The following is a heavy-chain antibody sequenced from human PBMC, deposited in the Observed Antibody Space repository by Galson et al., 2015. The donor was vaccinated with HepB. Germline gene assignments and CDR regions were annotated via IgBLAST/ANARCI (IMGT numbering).Heavy chain of an antibody. J-gene: IGHJ5*02. CDR3: ARGPVDYGAPPWFDP. CDR1: GYTFTSYG. D-gene: IGHD4-17*01. CDR2: ISAYNGNT. V-gene: IGHV1-18*01. Sequence: SVKVSCKASGYTFTSYGISWVRQAPGQGLEWMGWISAYNGNTNYAQKFQGRVTMTTDTSTSTAYMELRSLRSDDTAVYNCARGPVDYGAPPWFDPWGQGTLVTVSS.